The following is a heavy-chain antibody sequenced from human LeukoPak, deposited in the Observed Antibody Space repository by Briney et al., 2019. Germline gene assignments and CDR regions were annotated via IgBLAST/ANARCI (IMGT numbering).Heavy chain of an antibody. CDR1: GGTFSSYA. V-gene: IGHV1-69*05. D-gene: IGHD3-16*01. CDR3: ARVGGGNGGTARGNVFDI. Sequence: RASVKVSCKASGGTFSSYAISWVRQAPGQGLEWMGGIIPIFGTANYAQKFQGRVTITTDESTSTAYMELSSLRSEDTAVYYCARVGGGNGGTARGNVFDIGAKGTRSTVFS. CDR2: IIPIFGTA. J-gene: IGHJ3*02.